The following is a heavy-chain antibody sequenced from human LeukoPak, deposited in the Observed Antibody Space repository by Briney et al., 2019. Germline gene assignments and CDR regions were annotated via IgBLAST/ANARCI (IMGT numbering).Heavy chain of an antibody. D-gene: IGHD3-3*01. CDR2: IYYSGST. CDR1: GGSISSSIYY. CDR3: AREAGSGYYSWFDP. J-gene: IGHJ5*02. Sequence: SETLSLTCTVSGGSISSSIYYWSWIRQPPGKGLEWIGYIYYSGSTNYNPSLKSRVTISVDTSKNQFSLKLSSVTAADTAVYYCAREAGSGYYSWFDPWGQGTLVTVSS. V-gene: IGHV4-61*01.